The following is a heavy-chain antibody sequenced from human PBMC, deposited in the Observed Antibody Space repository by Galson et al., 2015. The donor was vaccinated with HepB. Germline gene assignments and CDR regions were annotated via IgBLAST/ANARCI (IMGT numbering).Heavy chain of an antibody. CDR3: ARVDSFYYYDLDV. CDR2: IGPSDSYT. J-gene: IGHJ6*02. D-gene: IGHD5-18*01. V-gene: IGHV5-10-1*01. Sequence: QSGAEVKKPGEFLRISCEISGYDFPDYWISWVRQTPGKGLEWMGRIGPSDSYTNISPSFQGHVTMSVDKSISTAYLQWNSLKASDTATYYCARVDSFYYYDLDVWGQGTAVTVSS. CDR1: GYDFPDYW.